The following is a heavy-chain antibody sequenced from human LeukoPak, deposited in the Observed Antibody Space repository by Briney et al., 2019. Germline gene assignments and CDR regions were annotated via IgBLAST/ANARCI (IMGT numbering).Heavy chain of an antibody. CDR1: RVTFDNFG. V-gene: IGHV3-30*02. CDR3: AKGDYYMEV. CDR2: LRYDANNRYDKNND. J-gene: IGHJ6*03. Sequence: GGSLGLSCVASRVTFDNFGMHWVRQAPGKGLEWVAFLRYDANNRYDKNNDYYAVSVKGRFTISRDNSKNTLYLQMNSLKSEDTAVYYCAKGDYYMEVWGKGATVTVSS.